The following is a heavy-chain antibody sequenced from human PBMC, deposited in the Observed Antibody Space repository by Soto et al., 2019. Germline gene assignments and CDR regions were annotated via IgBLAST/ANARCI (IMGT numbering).Heavy chain of an antibody. D-gene: IGHD5-12*01. J-gene: IGHJ4*02. Sequence: ASVKVSCKASGYTFTSYGISWVRQAPGQGLEWMGWISAYNGNTNYAQKLQGRVTMTTDTSTSTAYMELRSLRSDDTAVYYCARDYQRWLQKPPGYWGQGTLVTVSS. CDR1: GYTFTSYG. CDR2: ISAYNGNT. V-gene: IGHV1-18*01. CDR3: ARDYQRWLQKPPGY.